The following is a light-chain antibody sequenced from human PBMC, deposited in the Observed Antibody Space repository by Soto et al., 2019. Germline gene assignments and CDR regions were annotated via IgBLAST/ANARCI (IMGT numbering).Light chain of an antibody. J-gene: IGLJ7*01. Sequence: QSALTQPPSASGSPGQSVTISCTGTSSDVGGYNYVSWYQQYPGRAPKLMIYEVTKRPSGVPDRFSGSKSGNTASLTVSGLQVEDEADYYCSSYAASNNFYFVIGGGTQLTVL. CDR3: SSYAASNNFYFV. CDR2: EVT. CDR1: SSDVGGYNY. V-gene: IGLV2-8*01.